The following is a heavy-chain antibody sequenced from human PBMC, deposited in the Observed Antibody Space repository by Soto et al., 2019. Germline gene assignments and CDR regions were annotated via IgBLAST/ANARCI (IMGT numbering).Heavy chain of an antibody. CDR2: INHSGST. Sequence: QVQLQQWGAGLLKPSETLSLTCAVYGGSFSGYYWSWIRQPPGKGLEWIGEINHSGSTNYNPSLKSRLTISVDTSKSQVSLKLSSVPAADTAVYYCARIGRCSGGSCYYYYYYYMDVLGKETTVTVSS. V-gene: IGHV4-34*01. CDR3: ARIGRCSGGSCYYYYYYYMDV. J-gene: IGHJ6*03. CDR1: GGSFSGYY. D-gene: IGHD2-15*01.